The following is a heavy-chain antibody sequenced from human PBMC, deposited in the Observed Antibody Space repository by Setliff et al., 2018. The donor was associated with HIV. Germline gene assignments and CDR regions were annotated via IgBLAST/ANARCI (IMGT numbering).Heavy chain of an antibody. CDR2: ISTSGRT. D-gene: IGHD2-2*01. CDR3: ARGAYRFDS. V-gene: IGHV4-4*07. J-gene: IGHJ5*01. Sequence: PSETLSLTCTVSGGSISSYYWSWIRQPAGKGLEWIGHISTSGRTNYNPSLMSRLTISVDTSKNQFSLKVNSMTAADTAVYYCARGAYRFDSWGQGNLVTVSS. CDR1: GGSISSYY.